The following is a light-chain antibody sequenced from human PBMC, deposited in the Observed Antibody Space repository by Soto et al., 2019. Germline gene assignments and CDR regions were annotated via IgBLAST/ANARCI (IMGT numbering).Light chain of an antibody. CDR2: EVS. CDR3: SSYAGSIYV. Sequence: QLVLTQPPSASGSPGQSVTISCTGTSSDVGGYNYVSWYQQHPGKAPKLMIYEVSKRPSGVPDRFSGSKSGNTASLTVSGLQAEDEADYYCSSYAGSIYVFGTGTKLTVL. J-gene: IGLJ1*01. V-gene: IGLV2-8*01. CDR1: SSDVGGYNY.